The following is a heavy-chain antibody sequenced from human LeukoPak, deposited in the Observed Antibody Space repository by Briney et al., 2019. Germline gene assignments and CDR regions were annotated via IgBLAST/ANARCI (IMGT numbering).Heavy chain of an antibody. D-gene: IGHD3-10*01. CDR2: SSSSGSTI. Sequence: GGSLRLSCAASGFTFSSYEMNWVRQAPGKGLEWVSYSSSSGSTIYFADSVKGRFTISRDSSKNTLYLQMNSLRVDDTAVYYCAKDGTRGIRFGKIPHYFDYWGQGTLVTVSS. J-gene: IGHJ4*02. CDR1: GFTFSSYE. V-gene: IGHV3-48*03. CDR3: AKDGTRGIRFGKIPHYFDY.